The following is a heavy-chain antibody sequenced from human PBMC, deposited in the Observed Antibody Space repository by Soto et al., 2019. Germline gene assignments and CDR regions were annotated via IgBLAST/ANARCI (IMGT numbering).Heavy chain of an antibody. V-gene: IGHV3-13*01. D-gene: IGHD3-16*01. Sequence: GGSLRLSCTASGFTFSSHDMHWVRQVTGKGLEWVSGIESDGDAKYLASVKGRFSVSRENAKNSLHLQMNSLRAEDTAVYYCARGGIEGVTWNWFDTWGQGTLVTVSS. CDR2: IESDGDA. J-gene: IGHJ5*02. CDR3: ARGGIEGVTWNWFDT. CDR1: GFTFSSHD.